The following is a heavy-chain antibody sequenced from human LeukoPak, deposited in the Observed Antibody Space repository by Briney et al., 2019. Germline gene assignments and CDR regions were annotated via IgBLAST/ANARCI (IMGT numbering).Heavy chain of an antibody. V-gene: IGHV4-31*03. CDR2: IYYSGTT. CDR3: ALGYCGGGSCYAREYFQH. CDR1: GGSISSGDFY. D-gene: IGHD2-15*01. Sequence: SETLSLTCTVSGGSISSGDFYWSWIRQHPGKGLEWIGYIYYSGTTYYNPSLKSRVTISVDTSKNQFSLRLSSVTAADTAVYYCALGYCGGGSCYAREYFQHWGQGTLVTVSS. J-gene: IGHJ1*01.